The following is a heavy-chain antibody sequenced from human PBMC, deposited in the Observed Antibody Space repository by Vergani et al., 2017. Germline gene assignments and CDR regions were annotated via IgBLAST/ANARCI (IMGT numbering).Heavy chain of an antibody. Sequence: EVQLLESGGGLVQPGGSLRPSCEASGFSFPGSAMSWVRQAPGQGLEWVGRIRNKDNDYTTQYAASVIGRFTISRDDSKSYLYLQMNSLQTADTALYYWVRVNESNCNYHLYDIWGQGTLVTVAS. CDR1: GFSFPGSA. CDR3: VRVNESNCNYHLYDI. J-gene: IGHJ3*02. CDR2: IRNKDNDYTT. D-gene: IGHD1-7*01. V-gene: IGHV3-72*01.